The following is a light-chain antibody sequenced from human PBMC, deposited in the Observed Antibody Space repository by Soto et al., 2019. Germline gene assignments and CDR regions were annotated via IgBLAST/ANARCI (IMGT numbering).Light chain of an antibody. CDR1: QSVSSSF. J-gene: IGKJ1*01. V-gene: IGKV3-20*01. Sequence: EIVLTQSPGTLSLSPGERATLSCRASQSVSSSFLAWYQQKPGQAPRLLIYGASSRATGIPDRFSGSGSGTDFHLTISRLEPEDFAVYYCQQYGSSPWTFGQGTKVEFK. CDR2: GAS. CDR3: QQYGSSPWT.